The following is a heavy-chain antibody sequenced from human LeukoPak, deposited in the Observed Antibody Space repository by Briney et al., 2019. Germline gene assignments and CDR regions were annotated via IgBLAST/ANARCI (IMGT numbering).Heavy chain of an antibody. J-gene: IGHJ4*02. CDR2: INPSGGST. V-gene: IGHV1-46*01. D-gene: IGHD2-2*02. Sequence: ASVKVSCKASGYTFTSYYMHWVRQAPGQGLEWMGIINPSGGSTSYAQKFQGRVTMTRDSSISTAYMELNSLRSDDTAVYYCARGTPYCSSASCYNFWGQGTLVTVSS. CDR3: ARGTPYCSSASCYNF. CDR1: GYTFTSYY.